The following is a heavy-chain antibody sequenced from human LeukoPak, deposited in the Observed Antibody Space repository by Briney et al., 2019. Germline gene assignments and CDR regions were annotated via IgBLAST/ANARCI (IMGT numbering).Heavy chain of an antibody. D-gene: IGHD3-10*01. J-gene: IGHJ4*02. CDR3: AGSGSYYSVYFDY. V-gene: IGHV3-23*01. CDR2: ISGSGGST. CDR1: GFTFSSYA. Sequence: GGSLRLSCAASGFTFSSYAMSWVRQARGKGLEWVSAISGSGGSTYYADSVKGRFTISRDNSKNTLYLQMNSLRAEDTAVYYCAGSGSYYSVYFDYWGQGTLVTVSS.